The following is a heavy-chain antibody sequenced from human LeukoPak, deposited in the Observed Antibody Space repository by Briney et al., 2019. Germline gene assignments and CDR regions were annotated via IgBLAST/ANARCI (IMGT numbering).Heavy chain of an antibody. CDR2: ISSSSSYI. CDR3: AREGDCSSTSCYPFDY. Sequence: GGSLRLSCAASGFTFSSYSMNWVRQTPGKGLEWVSSISSSSSYIYYADSVKGRFTISRDNAKNSLYLQMNSLRAEDTAVYYCAREGDCSSTSCYPFDYWGQGTLVTVSS. J-gene: IGHJ4*02. D-gene: IGHD2-2*01. V-gene: IGHV3-21*01. CDR1: GFTFSSYS.